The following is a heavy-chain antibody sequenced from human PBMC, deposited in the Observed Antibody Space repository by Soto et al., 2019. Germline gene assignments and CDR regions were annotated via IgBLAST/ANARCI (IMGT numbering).Heavy chain of an antibody. Sequence: GGSLRLSCAASGFTFSSYAMHWVRQAPGKGLEWVAVISYDGSNKYYADSVKGRFTISRDNSKNTLYLQMNGLRAEDTAVYYCARSFDNRNIYPGKNRRGHDYYFDYWGQGTLATVSS. CDR3: ARSFDNRNIYPGKNRRGHDYYFDY. CDR1: GFTFSSYA. D-gene: IGHD1-20*01. J-gene: IGHJ4*02. V-gene: IGHV3-30-3*01. CDR2: ISYDGSNK.